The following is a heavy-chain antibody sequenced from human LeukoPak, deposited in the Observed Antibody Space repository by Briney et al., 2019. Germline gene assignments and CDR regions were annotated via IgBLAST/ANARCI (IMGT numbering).Heavy chain of an antibody. D-gene: IGHD4-17*01. Sequence: SETLSLTCTVSGASISSYYWSWIRQPAGKRLEWIGRIYTSGITNYNPSLKSRVTMSVDMSKNQFSLKLSSVTAADTAVYYCARLDSGDNAYDYWGQGTLVIVSS. CDR2: IYTSGIT. CDR1: GASISSYY. J-gene: IGHJ4*02. CDR3: ARLDSGDNAYDY. V-gene: IGHV4-4*07.